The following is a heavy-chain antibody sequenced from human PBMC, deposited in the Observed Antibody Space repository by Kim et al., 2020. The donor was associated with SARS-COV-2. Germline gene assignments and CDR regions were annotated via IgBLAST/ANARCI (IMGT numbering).Heavy chain of an antibody. V-gene: IGHV4-59*02. CDR3: ARGAGGDLYFNF. J-gene: IGHJ4*02. CDR2: IYYSGST. CDR1: GGSVSSYY. Sequence: SETLSLTCTVSGGSVSSYYWSWIRQSPGKGLEWIGYIYYSGSTNYNPSLKSRVTISVDTSKNQFSLKLSSVTAADTAVYYCARGAGGDLYFNFWGQGTLVTVSS. D-gene: IGHD4-17*01.